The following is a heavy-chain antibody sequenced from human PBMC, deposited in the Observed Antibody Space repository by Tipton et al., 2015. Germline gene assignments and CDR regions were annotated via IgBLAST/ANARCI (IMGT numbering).Heavy chain of an antibody. V-gene: IGHV4-38-2*02. Sequence: TLSLTCTVSGVSISSYYWGWIRQPPGKGLEWIGSIFHRGDTNYNPSLKSRVTISLDTSKNQFSLKLNSVTAADTAVYYCARGLLLWFGMSDYWGRGTLVTVSS. J-gene: IGHJ4*02. CDR2: IFHRGDT. D-gene: IGHD3-10*01. CDR3: ARGLLLWFGMSDY. CDR1: GVSISSYY.